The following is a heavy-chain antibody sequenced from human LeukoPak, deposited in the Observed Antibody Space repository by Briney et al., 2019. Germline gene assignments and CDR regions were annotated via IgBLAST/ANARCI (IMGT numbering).Heavy chain of an antibody. CDR3: ARDSSGSYYGLNAFDI. V-gene: IGHV1-2*02. D-gene: IGHD3-10*01. J-gene: IGHJ3*02. CDR1: GYTFSGYY. Sequence: GASVKVSCKASGYTFSGYYMHWVRQAPGQGFEWMGWINPNSGGTNYAQKFQGRVTMTRDTSISTAYMELSRLRSDDTDVYYCARDSSGSYYGLNAFDIWGQGTMVTVSS. CDR2: INPNSGGT.